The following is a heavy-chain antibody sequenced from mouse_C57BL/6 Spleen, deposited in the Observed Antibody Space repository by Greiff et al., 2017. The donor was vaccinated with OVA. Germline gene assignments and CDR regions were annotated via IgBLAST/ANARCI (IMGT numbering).Heavy chain of an antibody. V-gene: IGHV1-69*01. Sequence: QVQLQQPGAELVMPGASVKLSCKASGYTFTSYWMHWVKQRPGQGLEWIGEIAPSDSYTNYNQKFKGKSTLTVDKSSSTAYMQLSSLTSEDSAVYYCASGDSNWAYWGQGTLVTVSA. D-gene: IGHD2-5*01. J-gene: IGHJ3*01. CDR2: IAPSDSYT. CDR3: ASGDSNWAY. CDR1: GYTFTSYW.